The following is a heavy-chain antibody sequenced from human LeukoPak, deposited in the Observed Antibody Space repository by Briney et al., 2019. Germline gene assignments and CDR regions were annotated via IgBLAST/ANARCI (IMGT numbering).Heavy chain of an antibody. Sequence: PSETLSLTCTVSGGSISSYYWSWIRQPPGKGLEWIGYIYYSGSTNYNPSLKSRVIISVDTSKNQFSLKLSSVTAADTAVYYCARAAILSYAFDIWGQGTMVTVSS. V-gene: IGHV4-59*01. CDR2: IYYSGST. CDR1: GGSISSYY. D-gene: IGHD3-16*02. J-gene: IGHJ3*02. CDR3: ARAAILSYAFDI.